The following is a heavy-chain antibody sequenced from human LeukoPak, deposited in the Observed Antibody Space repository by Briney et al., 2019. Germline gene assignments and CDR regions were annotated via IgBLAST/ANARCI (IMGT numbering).Heavy chain of an antibody. CDR2: IRGSGTTI. Sequence: GGSLRLSCAASGFTFSDYYMSWIRQAPGKGLDWVSYIRGSGTTIYYADSVKGRFTISGDNAKGSLYLQMNSLTAEDTAVYYCATLHDFGDPPYYWGQGTLVTVSS. CDR3: ATLHDFGDPPYY. D-gene: IGHD4-17*01. CDR1: GFTFSDYY. V-gene: IGHV3-11*01. J-gene: IGHJ4*02.